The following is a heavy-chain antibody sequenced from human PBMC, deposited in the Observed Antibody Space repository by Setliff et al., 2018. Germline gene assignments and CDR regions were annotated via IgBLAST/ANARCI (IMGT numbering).Heavy chain of an antibody. D-gene: IGHD2-15*01. V-gene: IGHV1-69*05. CDR2: LIPMFGTP. CDR3: ARSPALLGIVYLDP. CDR1: GFRFTNFG. J-gene: IGHJ5*02. Sequence: SVKVSCKTSGFRFTNFGFSWVRQAPGQGLEWMGGLIPMFGTPGYAQKFQDRVTITTDESTSTAYMELNSLTSEDTAVYYCARSPALLGIVYLDPWGQGTRVTVS.